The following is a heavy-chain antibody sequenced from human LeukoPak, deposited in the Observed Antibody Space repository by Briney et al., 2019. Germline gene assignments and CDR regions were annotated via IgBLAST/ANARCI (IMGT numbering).Heavy chain of an antibody. CDR2: INPSGGST. CDR3: ARGTDYGDYVSISGIFDY. V-gene: IGHV1-46*01. Sequence: GATVKVSCKASGYTFTSYYMHWVRQAPGQGLEWMGIINPSGGSTSYAQKFQGRVTMTRDMSTSTVYMELSSLRSEDTAVYYCARGTDYGDYVSISGIFDYWGQGTLVTVSS. CDR1: GYTFTSYY. D-gene: IGHD4-17*01. J-gene: IGHJ4*02.